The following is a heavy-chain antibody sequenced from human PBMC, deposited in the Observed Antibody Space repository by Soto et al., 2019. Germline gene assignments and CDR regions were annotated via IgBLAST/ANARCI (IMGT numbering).Heavy chain of an antibody. CDR3: ARDKGSLLWFGELLKAHHYYMDV. J-gene: IGHJ6*03. CDR1: GYTFTSYA. V-gene: IGHV7-4-1*01. D-gene: IGHD3-10*01. Sequence: GASVKVSCKASGYTFTSYAMNWVRQAPGQGLEWMGWINTNTGNPTYAQGFTGRFVFSLDTSVSTAYLQICSLKAEDTAVYYCARDKGSLLWFGELLKAHHYYMDVWGKGTRVTVSS. CDR2: INTNTGNP.